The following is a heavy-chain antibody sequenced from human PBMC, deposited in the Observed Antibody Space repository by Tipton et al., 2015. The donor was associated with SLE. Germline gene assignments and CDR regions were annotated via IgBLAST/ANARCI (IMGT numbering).Heavy chain of an antibody. V-gene: IGHV1-46*01. D-gene: IGHD6-13*01. CDR3: ATDRPRYSSSWSGAFDY. CDR2: INPSGGTT. J-gene: IGHJ4*02. Sequence: QLVQSGAEVKKPGASVKVSCKASGYTFTNYYMHWVRQAPGQGLEWMGIINPSGGTTSYAQKFQGRVTMTRDTSTSTVYMELSSLRSEDTAVYYCATDRPRYSSSWSGAFDYWGQGTLVTVSS. CDR1: GYTFTNYY.